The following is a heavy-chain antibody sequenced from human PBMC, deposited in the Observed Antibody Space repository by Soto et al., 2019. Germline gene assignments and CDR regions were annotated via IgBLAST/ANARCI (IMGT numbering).Heavy chain of an antibody. CDR3: ARSVFP. Sequence: QVPLQESGPGLVKPSQTLSLTCTVSGGSISTGGYYWNWIRQHPGKGLEWIGYFSYSGSTYYNPSLKSRVTISVNTSKNQFSLKLSSVTAAHTAVYYCARSVFPWGQGTLVTVSS. V-gene: IGHV4-31*03. J-gene: IGHJ5*02. CDR1: GGSISTGGYY. CDR2: FSYSGST.